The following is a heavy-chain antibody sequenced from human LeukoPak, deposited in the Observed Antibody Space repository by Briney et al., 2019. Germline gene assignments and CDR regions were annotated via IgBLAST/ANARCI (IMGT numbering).Heavy chain of an antibody. Sequence: PGGSLRLSCAASGFSFTTYWMSWVRQAQGKGLEWVANINQDGTEKYYVDSVKGRFTISRDNAKSSLYLQMNSLRAEDTAVYYCARDKIPSAGTPRGFDPWGQGTLVTVSS. CDR3: ARDKIPSAGTPRGFDP. CDR1: GFSFTTYW. CDR2: INQDGTEK. J-gene: IGHJ5*02. D-gene: IGHD6-13*01. V-gene: IGHV3-7*01.